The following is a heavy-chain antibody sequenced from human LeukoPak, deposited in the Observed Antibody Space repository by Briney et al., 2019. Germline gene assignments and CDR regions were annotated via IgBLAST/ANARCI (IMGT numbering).Heavy chain of an antibody. Sequence: HGESLKISCKGSGYSFTSYWIGWVRQMPGKGLEWMGIIYPGDSDTRYSPSFQGQVTISADESISTAYLQWSSLKASDTAMYYCARPVGDYLGAFDIWGQGTMVTVSS. CDR2: IYPGDSDT. J-gene: IGHJ3*02. D-gene: IGHD4-17*01. V-gene: IGHV5-51*01. CDR3: ARPVGDYLGAFDI. CDR1: GYSFTSYW.